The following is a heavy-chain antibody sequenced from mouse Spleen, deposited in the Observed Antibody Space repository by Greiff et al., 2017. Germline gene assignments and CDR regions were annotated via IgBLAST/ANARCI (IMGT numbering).Heavy chain of an antibody. V-gene: IGHV5-16*01. CDR3: ASLNWDRNFDV. D-gene: IGHD4-1*02. Sequence: EVKLMESEGGLVQPGSSMKLSCTASGFTFSDYYMAWVRQVPEKGLEWVANINYDGSSTYYLDSLKSRFIISGDNAKNILYLQMSSLKSEDTATYYCASLNWDRNFDVWGTGTTVTVSS. CDR1: GFTFSDYY. CDR2: INYDGSST. J-gene: IGHJ1*03.